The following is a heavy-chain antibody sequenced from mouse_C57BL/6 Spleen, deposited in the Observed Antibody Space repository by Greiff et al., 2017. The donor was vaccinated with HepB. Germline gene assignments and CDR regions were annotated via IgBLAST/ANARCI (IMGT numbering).Heavy chain of an antibody. CDR2: IHPSDSDT. CDR3: AIGDSYGSFDY. CDR1: GYTFTSYW. Sequence: QVQLQQPGAELVKPGASVKVSCKASGYTFTSYWMHWVKQRPGQGLEWIGRIHPSDSDTNYNQKFKGKATLTVDKSSSTAYMQLSSLTSEDSAAYYWAIGDSYGSFDYWGQGTTLTVSS. J-gene: IGHJ2*01. V-gene: IGHV1-74*01. D-gene: IGHD1-1*01.